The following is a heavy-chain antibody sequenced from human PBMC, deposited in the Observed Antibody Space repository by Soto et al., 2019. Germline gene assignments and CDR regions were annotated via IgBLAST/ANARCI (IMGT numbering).Heavy chain of an antibody. CDR3: AKRIMSTIGHFDS. Sequence: PGGSLRLSCAASGFTFSSYAMVWVRQAPGKGLEWVSSISGIGHSTYYADSVKGRFTISRDNSKNTLHLQMNSLRAEDTAVYYCAKRIMSTIGHFDSWGQGTLVTVSS. J-gene: IGHJ4*02. CDR1: GFTFSSYA. V-gene: IGHV3-23*01. CDR2: ISGIGHST. D-gene: IGHD1-1*01.